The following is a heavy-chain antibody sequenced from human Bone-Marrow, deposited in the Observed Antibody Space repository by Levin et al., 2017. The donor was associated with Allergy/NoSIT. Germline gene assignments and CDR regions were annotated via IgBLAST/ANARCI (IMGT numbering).Heavy chain of an antibody. J-gene: IGHJ5*02. Sequence: GESLKISCAASGFTFSSYGMQWVRQAPGKGLEWVAVISYDGKVKYYADSVKGRFAISRDNSKNTLYLQMDSLRAEDTAMYYCAKERSQGGWYFSWGQGTLVTVSS. D-gene: IGHD6-19*01. CDR2: ISYDGKVK. V-gene: IGHV3-30*18. CDR1: GFTFSSYG. CDR3: AKERSQGGWYFS.